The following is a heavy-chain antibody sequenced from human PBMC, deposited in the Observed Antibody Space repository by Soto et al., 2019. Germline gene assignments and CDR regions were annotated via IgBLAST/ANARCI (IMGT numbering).Heavy chain of an antibody. J-gene: IGHJ6*02. D-gene: IGHD3-10*01. V-gene: IGHV4-31*03. CDR2: ILYSEKN. CDR3: VRDRGTTLRMHX. Sequence: PSDTLSLTFSVSGASITSGGSYWTWIRQHPGKGLELVGNILYSEKNYYNPSLKSRVTISLDTSKNQFSLKVNSVTAADTAVYYCVRDRGTTLRMHXWGQATTVTVS. CDR1: GASITSGGSY.